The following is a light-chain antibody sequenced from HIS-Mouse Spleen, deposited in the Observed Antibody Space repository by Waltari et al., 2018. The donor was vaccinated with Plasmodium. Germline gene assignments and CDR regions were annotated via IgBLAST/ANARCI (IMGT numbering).Light chain of an antibody. Sequence: SYVLTQPPSVSVAPGKTARITCGGNNIGSKSVQWYQQRPGQAPVLGVYDDSDRPSGIPERFSGSNSGNTATLTISRVEAGDEADYYCQVWDSSSDVVFGGGTKLTVL. CDR3: QVWDSSSDVV. J-gene: IGLJ2*01. CDR2: DDS. V-gene: IGLV3-21*03. CDR1: NIGSKS.